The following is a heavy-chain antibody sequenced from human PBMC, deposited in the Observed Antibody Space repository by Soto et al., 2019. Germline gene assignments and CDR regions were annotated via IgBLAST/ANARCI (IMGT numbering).Heavy chain of an antibody. D-gene: IGHD3-22*01. CDR1: GFTFSNAW. Sequence: GGSLRLSCAASGFTFSNAWINWVRQTPGKGLEWVGRVKSKTDSGTTDFAAPVKGRFAISRDDSKNMVYLEMNSLKTEDTAIYYCTTDSYITSIIVRFDYWGHGTLVTVSS. CDR2: VKSKTDSGTT. V-gene: IGHV3-15*07. J-gene: IGHJ4*01. CDR3: TTDSYITSIIVRFDY.